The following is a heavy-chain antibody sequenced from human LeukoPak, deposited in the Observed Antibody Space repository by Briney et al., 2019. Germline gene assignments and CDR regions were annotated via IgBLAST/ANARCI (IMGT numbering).Heavy chain of an antibody. Sequence: GALRPSCSASGFTLSSYAMHWVRPAPGKGVEYVSAISSNGGSTYYADSGKGRFTISSDNSKNTLYLQMSSLRAEDTAVYYCVKGPSSGWYYYFDYWGQETLVTVSS. J-gene: IGHJ4*02. D-gene: IGHD6-19*01. CDR2: ISSNGGST. V-gene: IGHV3-64D*06. CDR3: VKGPSSGWYYYFDY. CDR1: GFTLSSYA.